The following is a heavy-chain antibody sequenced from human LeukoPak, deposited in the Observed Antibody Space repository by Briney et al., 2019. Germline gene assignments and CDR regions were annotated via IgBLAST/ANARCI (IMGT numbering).Heavy chain of an antibody. V-gene: IGHV4-34*01. CDR3: ARLPTPPLGRDAFDI. CDR1: GGSFSGYY. J-gene: IGHJ3*02. Sequence: PSETLSLTCAVYGGSFSGYYWTWIRQSPGKGLEWIGEINHSGSTNYKSSLKSRVTISADTSKNQFSLKLRSVTAADTAVYYCARLPTPPLGRDAFDIWGQGTMVTVSS. D-gene: IGHD7-27*01. CDR2: INHSGST.